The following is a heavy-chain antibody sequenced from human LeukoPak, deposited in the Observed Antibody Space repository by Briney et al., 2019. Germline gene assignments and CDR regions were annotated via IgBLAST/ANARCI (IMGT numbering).Heavy chain of an antibody. V-gene: IGHV3-30-3*01. D-gene: IGHD1-26*01. J-gene: IGHJ6*03. CDR1: GFTFSRYA. CDR2: ISYDGSNK. CDR3: ARDLISLLWGPHYMDV. Sequence: GGSLRLSCAASGFTFSRYAMHWGRQAPGKGLEWVAVISYDGSNKYYADSVKGRFTISRDNSKNTLYLQMNSLRAEDTAVYYCARDLISLLWGPHYMDVWGKGTTVTVSS.